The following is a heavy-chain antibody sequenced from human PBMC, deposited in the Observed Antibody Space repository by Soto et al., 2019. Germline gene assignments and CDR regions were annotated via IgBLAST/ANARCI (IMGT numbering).Heavy chain of an antibody. J-gene: IGHJ6*02. CDR2: ISAYNGNT. CDR3: ARAGVAVAGNYYHYGMDV. V-gene: IGHV1-18*01. D-gene: IGHD6-19*01. CDR1: GYTFTSYG. Sequence: QVQLVQSGAEVKKPGASVKVSCKASGYTFTSYGISWVRQAPGQGLEWMGWISAYNGNTNYAQKLQGRVTMTTDTSTSTAYVELRSLRSDDTAVYYCARAGVAVAGNYYHYGMDVWGQGTTVTVSS.